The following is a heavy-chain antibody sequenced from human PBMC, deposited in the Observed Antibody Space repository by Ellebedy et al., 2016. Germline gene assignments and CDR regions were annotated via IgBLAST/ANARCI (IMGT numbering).Heavy chain of an antibody. Sequence: ASVKVSXXASGYTLTGYYMHWVRQAPGQGLEWMGWINPNSGGTNYAQKFQGRVTMTRDTSISTAYMELSRLRSDDTAVYYCARGSVDTAMVNFDYWGQGTLVTVSS. CDR1: GYTLTGYY. D-gene: IGHD5-18*01. CDR2: INPNSGGT. V-gene: IGHV1-2*02. CDR3: ARGSVDTAMVNFDY. J-gene: IGHJ4*02.